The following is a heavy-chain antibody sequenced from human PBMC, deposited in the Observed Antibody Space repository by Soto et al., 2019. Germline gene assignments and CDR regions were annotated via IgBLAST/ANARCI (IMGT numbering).Heavy chain of an antibody. J-gene: IGHJ3*02. CDR2: FDPEDGET. D-gene: IGHD2-15*01. V-gene: IGHV1-24*01. Sequence: ASVKVSCKVSGYTLTELSMHWVRQAPGKGLEWMGGFDPEDGETIYAQKFQGRVTMTEDTSTDTAYMELSSLRSEDTAVYYCATDLSFPCSGGSSYPNAIDIWGQGTMGTVSS. CDR3: ATDLSFPCSGGSSYPNAIDI. CDR1: GYTLTELS.